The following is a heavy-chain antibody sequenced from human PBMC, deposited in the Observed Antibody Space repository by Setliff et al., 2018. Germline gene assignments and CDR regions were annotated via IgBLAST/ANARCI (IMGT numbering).Heavy chain of an antibody. J-gene: IGHJ4*02. CDR1: GYMFRSYG. CDR3: ARDTRDRYGTSGHYLSLDC. CDR2: VSPIDDGKP. V-gene: IGHV1-18*04. Sequence: ASVKVSCKASGYMFRSYGINWMRQAPGQGLEWMGWVSPIDDGKPGYAQKFQGRVTITADESTRTAYMELSSVRFEDTAVYYCARDTRDRYGTSGHYLSLDCWGQGTLVTVSS. D-gene: IGHD3-22*01.